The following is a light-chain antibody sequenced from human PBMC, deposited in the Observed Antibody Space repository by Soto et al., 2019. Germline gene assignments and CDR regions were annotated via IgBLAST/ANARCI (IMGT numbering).Light chain of an antibody. J-gene: IGKJ4*01. CDR2: GTS. V-gene: IGKV3-15*01. Sequence: EIVMTQSPATLSESPGERATLSCRASLSVSSNLAWYQQKRGQAPRLLIYGTSTRATGIPARFSGSGSGTEFTLTISSLQSEDFAVYYCQQYNKWPHTFGGGTKVEIK. CDR1: LSVSSN. CDR3: QQYNKWPHT.